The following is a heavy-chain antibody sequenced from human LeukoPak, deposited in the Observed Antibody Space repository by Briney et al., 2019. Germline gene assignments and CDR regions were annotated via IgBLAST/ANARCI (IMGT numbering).Heavy chain of an antibody. CDR1: GFTFSSYW. CDR2: IKEDGSEK. CDR3: ARAGYSSGWYRGKYYYYGMDV. D-gene: IGHD6-19*01. Sequence: GGSLRLSCAATGFTFSSYWMTWVRQAPGKGLEWVANIKEDGSEKYYVDSVKGRITISRDNAKNSLYLQMNSLRAEDTAVYYCARAGYSSGWYRGKYYYYGMDVWGQGTTVTVSS. J-gene: IGHJ6*02. V-gene: IGHV3-7*03.